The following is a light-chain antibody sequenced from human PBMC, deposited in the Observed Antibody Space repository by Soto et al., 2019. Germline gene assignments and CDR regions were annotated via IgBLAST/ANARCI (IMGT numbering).Light chain of an antibody. J-gene: IGKJ3*01. Sequence: EIVMTQSPATLSVSPGERATLSCRASQSVSSDLAWYHQKPGQAPRLVISGASTRATGIPARFSGSGSGTEFTLTISSLQSEDFAVYYCQQYNNWPTLTFGPGTKVDIK. CDR2: GAS. V-gene: IGKV3-15*01. CDR1: QSVSSD. CDR3: QQYNNWPTLT.